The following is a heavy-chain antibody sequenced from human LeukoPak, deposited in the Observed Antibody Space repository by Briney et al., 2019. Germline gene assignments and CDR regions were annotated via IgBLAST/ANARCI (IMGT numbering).Heavy chain of an antibody. CDR2: INPSGGST. Sequence: ASVKVSCKASGYTFTSYYMHWVRQAPGQGLEWMGIINPSGGSTSYAQKFQGRVTMTRDTSTNTVYMELSSLRSEDTAVYYCARDLGPGIAVEPFDYWGQGTLVTVSS. CDR3: ARDLGPGIAVEPFDY. V-gene: IGHV1-46*01. J-gene: IGHJ4*02. CDR1: GYTFTSYY. D-gene: IGHD6-19*01.